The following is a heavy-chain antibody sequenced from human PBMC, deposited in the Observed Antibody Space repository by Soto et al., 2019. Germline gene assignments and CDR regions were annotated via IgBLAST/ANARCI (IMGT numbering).Heavy chain of an antibody. CDR2: IKQDGSEK. V-gene: IGHV3-7*04. J-gene: IGHJ6*02. CDR3: ARVDIAAPRVIVIGYYYYYGMDV. Sequence: GGSLRLSCAASGFTFSSYWMSWVRQAPGKGLEWVANIKQDGSEKYYVDSVKGRFTISRDNAKNSLYLQMNSLRAEDTAVYYCARVDIAAPRVIVIGYYYYYGMDVWGQGTTVTVSS. CDR1: GFTFSSYW. D-gene: IGHD6-6*01.